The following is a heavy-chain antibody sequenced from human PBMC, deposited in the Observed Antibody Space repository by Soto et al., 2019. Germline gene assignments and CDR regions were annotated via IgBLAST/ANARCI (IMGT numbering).Heavy chain of an antibody. CDR2: ISSSSSYI. CDR1: GFTFSSYG. Sequence: PGGSLRLSCAASGFTFSSYGMNWVRQAPGKGLEWVSSISSSSSYIYYADSVKGRFTISRDNAKNSLYLQMNSLRAEDTAVYYCPRDRWMGATNDGWFDHWGQGTLVTVSS. CDR3: PRDRWMGATNDGWFDH. J-gene: IGHJ5*02. D-gene: IGHD1-26*01. V-gene: IGHV3-21*01.